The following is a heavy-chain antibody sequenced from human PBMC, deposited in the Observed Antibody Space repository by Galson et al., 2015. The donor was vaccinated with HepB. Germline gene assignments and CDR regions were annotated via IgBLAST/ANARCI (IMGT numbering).Heavy chain of an antibody. CDR3: ARDSPRTYCSGGSCYPDY. CDR2: INTNTGNP. V-gene: IGHV7-4-1*02. Sequence: SVKVSCKASGYTFTSYAMNWVRQAPGQGLEWMGWINTNTGNPTYAQGFTGRFVFSLDTSVSTAYLQISSLKAEDTAVYYCARDSPRTYCSGGSCYPDYWGQGTLVTVSS. CDR1: GYTFTSYA. J-gene: IGHJ4*02. D-gene: IGHD2-15*01.